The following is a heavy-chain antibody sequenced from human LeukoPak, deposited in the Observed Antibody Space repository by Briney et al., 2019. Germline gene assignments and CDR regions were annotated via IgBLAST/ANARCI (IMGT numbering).Heavy chain of an antibody. CDR2: ISASGISI. D-gene: IGHD6-13*01. CDR1: GLTFDSYD. J-gene: IGHJ1*01. V-gene: IGHV3-48*03. CDR3: APPAAGLHRTISTEYFQR. Sequence: GGSLRLSCAAAGLTFDSYDMYWVRQSPGKGPEWVSYISASGISIKYADSVKGRFTISRDNATNLVYLQMDSLRAEATAVYYCAPPAAGLHRTISTEYFQRWGQGTPVIVSS.